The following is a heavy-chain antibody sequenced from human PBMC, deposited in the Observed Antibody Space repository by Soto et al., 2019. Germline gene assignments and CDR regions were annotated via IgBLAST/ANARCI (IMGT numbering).Heavy chain of an antibody. CDR3: AKAVSGSIRYFDY. CDR2: ISGSGVST. D-gene: IGHD1-26*01. Sequence: PCGSLRLSCAASGFTFSSYAMSWVRQAPGKGLEWVSLISGSGVSTYYADAVKGRFTISRDNSKNTLYLQMNSLRVEDTAVYYCAKAVSGSIRYFDYWGQGTLVTVSS. V-gene: IGHV3-23*01. J-gene: IGHJ4*02. CDR1: GFTFSSYA.